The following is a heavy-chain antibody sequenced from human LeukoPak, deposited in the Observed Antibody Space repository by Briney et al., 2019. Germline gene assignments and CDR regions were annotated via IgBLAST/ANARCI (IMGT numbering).Heavy chain of an antibody. V-gene: IGHV4-39*01. CDR1: GGSISSSSYY. Sequence: SETLSLTCTVSGGSISSSSYYWGWIRQPPGKGLEWIGSIYYSGSTYYNPSLKSRVTISVDTSKNQFSLKLSSVTAADTAVYYCARLTGPGLDYWGQGTLVTVSS. J-gene: IGHJ4*02. D-gene: IGHD3-10*01. CDR2: IYYSGST. CDR3: ARLTGPGLDY.